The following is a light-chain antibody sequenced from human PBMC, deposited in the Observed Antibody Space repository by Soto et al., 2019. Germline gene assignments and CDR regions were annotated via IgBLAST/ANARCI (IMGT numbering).Light chain of an antibody. CDR1: QSVSSTY. J-gene: IGKJ2*01. Sequence: EIVLTQSPGTLSLSPGERATLSCRASQSVSSTYLAWYQQRPGQAPRVLMFGASSRATGIPDRFSGSVSGTDFTLTISRLEPEDSAVYYCQQYASSSYTFGQGTKLEI. V-gene: IGKV3-20*01. CDR3: QQYASSSYT. CDR2: GAS.